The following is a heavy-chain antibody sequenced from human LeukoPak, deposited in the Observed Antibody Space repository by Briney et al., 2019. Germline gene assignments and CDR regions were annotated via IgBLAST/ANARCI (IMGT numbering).Heavy chain of an antibody. V-gene: IGHV3-74*01. CDR2: INSDGRST. Sequence: AGALRLSCAASGLAFSRYWMHWVRQAPGKGLVCVSRINSDGRSTSYADSVKGRFTISRDNARNTLFLQMNSLRVDDTAVYYCATDLAGLFDYWGRGTLVSVSS. CDR3: ATDLAGLFDY. J-gene: IGHJ4*02. CDR1: GLAFSRYW.